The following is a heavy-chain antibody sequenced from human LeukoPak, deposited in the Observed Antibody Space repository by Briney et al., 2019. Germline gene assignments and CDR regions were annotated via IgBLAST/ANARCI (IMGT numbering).Heavy chain of an antibody. CDR2: VYASGRT. J-gene: IGHJ4*02. CDR1: GGSISTGNYH. V-gene: IGHV4-61*02. CDR3: ARGVGY. D-gene: IGHD2-15*01. Sequence: SETLSLTCTVSGGSISTGNYHWTWIRQPAGKGLEWIGRVYASGRTNYNPSLKSRVTISIDTSKNQFSQKLSSVTAADTAMYYCARGVGYWGQGTLVTVSS.